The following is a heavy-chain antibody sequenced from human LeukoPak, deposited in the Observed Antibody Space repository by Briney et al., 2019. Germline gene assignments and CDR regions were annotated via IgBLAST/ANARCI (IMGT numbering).Heavy chain of an antibody. CDR3: VRRSSRGYDGSEYFDY. CDR1: GASIRSTSYY. Sequence: SETLSLTCAVSGASIRSTSYYWGWIRQPPGTGLEWIGTFDYSGSTYYNPSLRSRVSISAATAKNHFSLKLASVTAADTAVYFCVRRSSRGYDGSEYFDYWGQGTLVAVSS. J-gene: IGHJ4*02. CDR2: FDYSGST. V-gene: IGHV4-39*02. D-gene: IGHD3-16*01.